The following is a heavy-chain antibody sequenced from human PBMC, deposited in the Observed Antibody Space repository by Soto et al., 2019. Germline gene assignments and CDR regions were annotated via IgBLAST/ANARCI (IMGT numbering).Heavy chain of an antibody. D-gene: IGHD2-8*02. V-gene: IGHV3-9*01. CDR1: GFTFDDYV. J-gene: IGHJ3*02. Sequence: EVQLVESGGGLVQPGRSLRLSCAASGFTFDDYVMHWVRQAPGKGLEWVSGISWNSGSIGYADSVKGRFTISRDNAKNSLYLQMNSLRAEDTALYYCAKDGDTGAFDIWGQGTMVTVSS. CDR3: AKDGDTGAFDI. CDR2: ISWNSGSI.